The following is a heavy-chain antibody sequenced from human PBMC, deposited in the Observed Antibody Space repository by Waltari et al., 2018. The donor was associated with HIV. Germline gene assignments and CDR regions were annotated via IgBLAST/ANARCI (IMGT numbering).Heavy chain of an antibody. Sequence: QVQLIQSGAEVRDPGASVKVSCKASGYTFTGYHLHWVRQAPGQGLEWMGRINPNTGGTNYAQKFRARVTMTRDISIGTAYMELTSLRPNDTAVYYCARVTTVTGDSYFYYGMDVWGQGTTVVVSS. CDR1: GYTFTGYH. CDR3: ARVTTVTGDSYFYYGMDV. D-gene: IGHD4-17*01. CDR2: INPNTGGT. V-gene: IGHV1-2*06. J-gene: IGHJ6*02.